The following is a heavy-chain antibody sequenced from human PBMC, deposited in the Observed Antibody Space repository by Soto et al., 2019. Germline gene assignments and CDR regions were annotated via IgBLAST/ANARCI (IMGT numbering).Heavy chain of an antibody. Sequence: QVQLVQSGAEVKKPVSSVKVSCKASGGTFSSYAISWVRQAPGQGLEWMGGIIPIFGTANYAQKFQGRVTITADESTSTAYMELSSLRYEDTAVYDCARVGGVVVDNWFDPWGQGTLVTVSS. CDR1: GGTFSSYA. V-gene: IGHV1-69*01. CDR2: IIPIFGTA. J-gene: IGHJ5*02. D-gene: IGHD3-22*01. CDR3: ARVGGVVVDNWFDP.